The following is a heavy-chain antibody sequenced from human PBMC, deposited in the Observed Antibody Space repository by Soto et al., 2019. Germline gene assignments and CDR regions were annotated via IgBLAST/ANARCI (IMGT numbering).Heavy chain of an antibody. D-gene: IGHD3-3*01. J-gene: IGHJ6*02. CDR3: ARGYDFWSGYSTYYYYRMDV. Sequence: SVKVSCKASGGTFSSYAISWVRQAPGQGLEWVGGIIPIFGTANYAQKFQGRVTITADESTSTAYMELSSLRSEDTAVYYCARGYDFWSGYSTYYYYRMDVWGQGTTVTVSS. CDR2: IIPIFGTA. CDR1: GGTFSSYA. V-gene: IGHV1-69*13.